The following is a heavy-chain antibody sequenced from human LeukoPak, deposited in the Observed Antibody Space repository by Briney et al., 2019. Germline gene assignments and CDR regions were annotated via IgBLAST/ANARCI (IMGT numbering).Heavy chain of an antibody. CDR1: GGSFSGYY. V-gene: IGHV4-34*01. Sequence: SETLSLTCAVYGGSFSGYYWSWIRQPPGKGLEWIGEINHSGSTNYNPSLKSRVTISVDTSKNQFSLKLSSVTAADTAVYYCARGINYDYVWGSYRRLYFDYWGQGTLVTVSS. D-gene: IGHD3-16*02. CDR2: INHSGST. J-gene: IGHJ4*02. CDR3: ARGINYDYVWGSYRRLYFDY.